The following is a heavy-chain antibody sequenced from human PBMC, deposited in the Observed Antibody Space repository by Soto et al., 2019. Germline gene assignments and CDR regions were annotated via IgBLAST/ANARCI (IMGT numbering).Heavy chain of an antibody. Sequence: SETLSLTCTVSGGSISSSSYYWGWIRQPPGKGLEWIGYIYYSGSTYYNPSLKSRVTISVDTSKNQFSLQLNSVTPEDTAVYYCARDKDHNSGWYGIEYWGQGTLVTVS. CDR2: IYYSGST. J-gene: IGHJ4*02. D-gene: IGHD6-19*01. V-gene: IGHV4-31*03. CDR3: ARDKDHNSGWYGIEY. CDR1: GGSISSSSYY.